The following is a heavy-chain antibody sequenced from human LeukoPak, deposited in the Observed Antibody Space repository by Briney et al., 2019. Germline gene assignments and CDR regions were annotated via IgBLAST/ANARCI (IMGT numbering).Heavy chain of an antibody. J-gene: IGHJ3*02. CDR2: IYTSGST. CDR1: GGSIRSYY. Sequence: PSETLSLTCTVSGGSIRSYYWSWIRQPAGKGLEWIGRIYTSGSTNYNPSLKSRVTISIDTSKNQFSLKLSSVTAADTAVYYCARPRAQWLGNDGFDMWGQGTLVTVSS. V-gene: IGHV4-4*07. CDR3: ARPRAQWLGNDGFDM. D-gene: IGHD6-19*01.